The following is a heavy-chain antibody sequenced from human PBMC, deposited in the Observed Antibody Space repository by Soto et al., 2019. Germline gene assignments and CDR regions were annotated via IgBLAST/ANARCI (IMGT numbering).Heavy chain of an antibody. CDR3: ARRYGPCFDY. CDR2: IYYSGST. Sequence: SETLSLTCTVSGGSISSYYWSWIRQPPGKGLEWIGYIYYSGSTKYNPSLKSRVTISVDTSKNQFSLKLSSVTAADTAVYYCARRYGPCFDYWGQGTLVTVSS. CDR1: GGSISSYY. D-gene: IGHD5-18*01. V-gene: IGHV4-59*08. J-gene: IGHJ4*02.